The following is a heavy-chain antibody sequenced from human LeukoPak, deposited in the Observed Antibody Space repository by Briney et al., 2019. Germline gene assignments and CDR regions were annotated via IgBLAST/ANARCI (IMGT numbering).Heavy chain of an antibody. CDR2: IYYSGTT. Sequence: SETLSLTCTVSGGSISSSSYYWGWIRQPPGKGLEWIVSIYYSGTTYYNPSLKSRVTISVDTSKNHFSLKLSSVTAADTAVYYCARGPTYQPIDSWGQGTLVTVSS. CDR3: ARGPTYQPIDS. CDR1: GGSISSSSYY. V-gene: IGHV4-39*02. J-gene: IGHJ4*02. D-gene: IGHD2-2*01.